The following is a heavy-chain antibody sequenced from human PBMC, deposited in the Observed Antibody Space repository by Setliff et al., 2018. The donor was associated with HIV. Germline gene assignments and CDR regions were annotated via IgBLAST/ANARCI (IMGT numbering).Heavy chain of an antibody. Sequence: PSETLSLTCTVSGGSISSSSYFWGCIRQPPGKGLEWIGSIYYSGTTYYNPSLKSRVTISVDTSKNQFSLKLSSVTAADTAVYYCASPLFSYGPLAYWGQGTLVTVSS. J-gene: IGHJ4*02. CDR3: ASPLFSYGPLAY. CDR2: IYYSGTT. V-gene: IGHV4-39*01. D-gene: IGHD3-16*01. CDR1: GGSISSSSYF.